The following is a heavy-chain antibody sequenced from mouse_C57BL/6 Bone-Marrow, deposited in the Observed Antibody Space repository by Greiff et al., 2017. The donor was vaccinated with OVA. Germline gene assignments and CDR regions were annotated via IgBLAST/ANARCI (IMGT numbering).Heavy chain of an antibody. D-gene: IGHD2-2*01. CDR2: IDPSDSYT. CDR3: APSAGYPSFDY. V-gene: IGHV1-59*01. CDR1: GYTFTSYW. J-gene: IGHJ2*01. Sequence: QVQLQQPGAELVRPGTSVKLSCKASGYTFTSYWMHWVKQRPGQGLEWIGVIDPSDSYTNYNPKFKGKATLTVDTSSSTAYMQLSSLTSEDSAVYYCAPSAGYPSFDYWGQGTTLTVSA.